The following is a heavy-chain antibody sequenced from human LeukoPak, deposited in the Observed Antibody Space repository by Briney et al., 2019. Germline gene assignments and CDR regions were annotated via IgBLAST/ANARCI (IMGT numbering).Heavy chain of an antibody. CDR1: GGTFSSYA. V-gene: IGHV1-69*13. Sequence: SVKVSCKASGGTFSSYAISWVRQAPGQGLEWMGGIIPIFGTANYAQKFQGRVTITADESTSTAYMELSSLRSEDAAVYYCARVVGGYSYGYDYWGQGTLVTVSS. J-gene: IGHJ4*02. CDR2: IIPIFGTA. D-gene: IGHD5-18*01. CDR3: ARVVGGYSYGYDY.